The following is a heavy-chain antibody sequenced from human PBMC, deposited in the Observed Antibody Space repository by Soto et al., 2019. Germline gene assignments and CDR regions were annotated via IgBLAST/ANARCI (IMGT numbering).Heavy chain of an antibody. V-gene: IGHV5-51*01. J-gene: IGHJ4*02. D-gene: IGHD6-6*01. CDR2: IYPGDSDT. Sequence: PGESLKISCKGSGYSFTSYWIGWVRQMPGKGLEWMGIIYPGDSDTRYSPSFQGQVTISADKSISTAYLQWSSLKASDTAMYYCARIPRGNKQLVPKYYFDYWGQGTLVTVSS. CDR3: ARIPRGNKQLVPKYYFDY. CDR1: GYSFTSYW.